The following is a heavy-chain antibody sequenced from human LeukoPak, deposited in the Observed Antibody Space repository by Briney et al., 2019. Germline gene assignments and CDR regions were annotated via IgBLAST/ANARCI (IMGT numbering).Heavy chain of an antibody. CDR3: ATRQRNSYASPDY. D-gene: IGHD2-2*01. V-gene: IGHV4-39*01. Sequence: SETLSLTCTVSGGSISSSSYYWGWIRQPPGKGLEWIGSIYYSGSTYYNPSLKSRITISVDTSKNQYSLKLSSVTAADAAVYYCATRQRNSYASPDYWGQGTLVTVSS. CDR1: GGSISSSSYY. J-gene: IGHJ4*02. CDR2: IYYSGST.